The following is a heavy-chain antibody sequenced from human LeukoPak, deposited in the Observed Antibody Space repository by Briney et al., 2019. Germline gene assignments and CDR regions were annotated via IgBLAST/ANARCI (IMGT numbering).Heavy chain of an antibody. V-gene: IGHV1-69*13. Sequence: SVKVSCKASGGTFSSYAISWVRQAPGQGREWMGGSIPIFCTANYAQKFQGRVTITADESTSTAYMELSSLRSEDTAVYYCARGGYYSGSGSYPRFDPWGQGTLVTVSS. CDR3: ARGGYYSGSGSYPRFDP. J-gene: IGHJ5*02. CDR1: GGTFSSYA. CDR2: SIPIFCTA. D-gene: IGHD3-10*01.